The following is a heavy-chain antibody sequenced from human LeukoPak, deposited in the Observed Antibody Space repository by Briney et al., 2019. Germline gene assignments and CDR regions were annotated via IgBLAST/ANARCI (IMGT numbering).Heavy chain of an antibody. Sequence: GESLRISCKGSGYSFTSYWIGWVPQMPGKGLEWMGIIYPGDSDTRYSPSSQGQVTISADKSISTAYLQWSSLKASDTAMYYCARQVIDYGDYGLDYWGQGTLVTVPS. CDR2: IYPGDSDT. J-gene: IGHJ4*02. CDR3: ARQVIDYGDYGLDY. V-gene: IGHV5-51*01. D-gene: IGHD4-17*01. CDR1: GYSFTSYW.